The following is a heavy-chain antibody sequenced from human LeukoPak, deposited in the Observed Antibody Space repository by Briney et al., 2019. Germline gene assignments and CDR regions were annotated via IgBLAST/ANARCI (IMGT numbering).Heavy chain of an antibody. Sequence: GGSLRPSCAASGFTVSSNYMSWVRQAPGKGLEWVSVIYSGGSTYYADSVKGRFTISRDNSKNTLYLQMNSLRAEDTAVYYCARDGVEEGGYFDYWGQGTLVTVSS. CDR3: ARDGVEEGGYFDY. D-gene: IGHD5-24*01. CDR2: IYSGGST. CDR1: GFTVSSNY. V-gene: IGHV3-66*01. J-gene: IGHJ4*02.